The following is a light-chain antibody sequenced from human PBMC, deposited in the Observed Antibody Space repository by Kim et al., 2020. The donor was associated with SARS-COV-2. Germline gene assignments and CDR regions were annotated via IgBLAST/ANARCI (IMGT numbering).Light chain of an antibody. CDR1: QDISRY. V-gene: IGKV1-39*01. CDR2: TAS. Sequence: DIQMTQSPSSLSASVGDRVTITCRARQDISRYLNWYQQKPGKAPKLLIYTASSLQSGVPSRFTGSGSETDFTLTISSLQPEDFATYYCQQTYSASRTFGQGTKVDIK. CDR3: QQTYSASRT. J-gene: IGKJ1*01.